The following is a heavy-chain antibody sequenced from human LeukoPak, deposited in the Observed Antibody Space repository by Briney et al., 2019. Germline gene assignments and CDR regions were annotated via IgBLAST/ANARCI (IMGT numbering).Heavy chain of an antibody. CDR3: ARGPKAGYYYGSSGYTKSWFDP. CDR2: IIPIFGTA. Sequence: SVKVSCKASGGTFSSYAISWVRQAPGQGLEWMGGIIPIFGTANYAQKFQGRVTITADESTSTAYMELSSLRSEDTAVYYCARGPKAGYYYGSSGYTKSWFDPWGQGTLVTVSS. CDR1: GGTFSSYA. D-gene: IGHD3-22*01. J-gene: IGHJ5*02. V-gene: IGHV1-69*01.